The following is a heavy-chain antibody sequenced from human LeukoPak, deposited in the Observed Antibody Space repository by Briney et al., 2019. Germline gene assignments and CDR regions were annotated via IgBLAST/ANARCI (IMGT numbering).Heavy chain of an antibody. CDR1: GYSFISYW. CDR3: TTRTYSSSWYGAFDI. D-gene: IGHD6-13*01. CDR2: IYPGDSDT. V-gene: IGHV5-51*01. J-gene: IGHJ3*02. Sequence: GESLKISCKGSGYSFISYWIGWVRQVPGKGLEWMGIIYPGDSDTRYSPSFQGQVTISADKSIRTAYLQWSSLKASDSAMYYCTTRTYSSSWYGAFDIWGQGTMVTVSS.